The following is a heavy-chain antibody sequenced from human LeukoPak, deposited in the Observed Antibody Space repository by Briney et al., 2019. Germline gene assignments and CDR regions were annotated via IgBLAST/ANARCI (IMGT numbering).Heavy chain of an antibody. CDR1: GGSISSGDYY. CDR2: IYYSGST. V-gene: IGHV4-30-4*01. CDR3: ASLAGVQLMDY. Sequence: PSETLSLTCTVSGGSISSGDYYWSWIRQPPGEGLEWIGYIYYSGSTYYNPSLKSRVTISVDTSKNQFSLKLSSVTAADTAVYYCASLAGVQLMDYWGQGTLVTVSS. J-gene: IGHJ4*02. D-gene: IGHD5-18*01.